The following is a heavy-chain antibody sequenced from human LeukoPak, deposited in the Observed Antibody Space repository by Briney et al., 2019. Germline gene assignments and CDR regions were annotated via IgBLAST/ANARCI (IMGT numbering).Heavy chain of an antibody. Sequence: SETLSLTCAVPGGYITNYYWSWVRQPPGKGLEWIGYIYTSGTTNYNPSLKSRVTISVDTSRNQLSLRLSSVTAADTAVYYCARQGGYSSPFSVWGKGTTVAVSS. V-gene: IGHV4-4*09. CDR3: ARQGGYSSPFSV. CDR1: GGYITNYY. CDR2: IYTSGTT. J-gene: IGHJ6*04. D-gene: IGHD6-6*01.